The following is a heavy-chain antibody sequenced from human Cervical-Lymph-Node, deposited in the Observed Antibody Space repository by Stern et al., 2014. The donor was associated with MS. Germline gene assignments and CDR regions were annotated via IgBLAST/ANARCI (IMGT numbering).Heavy chain of an antibody. CDR2: ISFAGNSK. D-gene: IGHD3-22*01. Sequence: DQLVESGGGVVQPGRSLRLSCAASGFTFSTSAMHWVRQAPGKGLEWVAVISFAGNSKYYADSVKGRFTISGDNSKNTLYLQMNSLRAEDTAVYYCARDRWKYYDSSGYFADYWGQGTLVTVSS. CDR3: ARDRWKYYDSSGYFADY. CDR1: GFTFSTSA. J-gene: IGHJ4*02. V-gene: IGHV3-30-3*01.